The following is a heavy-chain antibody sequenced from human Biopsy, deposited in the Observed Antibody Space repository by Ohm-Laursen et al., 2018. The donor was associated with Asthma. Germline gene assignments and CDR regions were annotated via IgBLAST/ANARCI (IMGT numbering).Heavy chain of an antibody. CDR3: ASQSSGPDFWSGYYYFDY. CDR1: RFTFSSYG. CDR2: ISYDGSNK. V-gene: IGHV3-30*03. D-gene: IGHD3-3*01. Sequence: SLRLSCSASRFTFSSYGMHWVRQAPGKGLEWVAVISYDGSNKYYADSVKGRFTISRDNSKNTLYLQMNSLRAEDTAVYYCASQSSGPDFWSGYYYFDYWGQGTLVTVSS. J-gene: IGHJ4*02.